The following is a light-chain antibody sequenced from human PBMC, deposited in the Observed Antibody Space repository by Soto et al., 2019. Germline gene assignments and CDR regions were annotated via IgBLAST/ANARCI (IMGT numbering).Light chain of an antibody. Sequence: EILMTQSPDSLSVSPGETATLSCRASQSLNTDLAWYQQKPGQAPRRLLYGASTRATGISTRFSGGGSGTEFTLTISGLQSEDSAVYYCQQYKSWSPITLGQGTRLEI. CDR3: QQYKSWSPIT. CDR2: GAS. V-gene: IGKV3-15*01. J-gene: IGKJ5*01. CDR1: QSLNTD.